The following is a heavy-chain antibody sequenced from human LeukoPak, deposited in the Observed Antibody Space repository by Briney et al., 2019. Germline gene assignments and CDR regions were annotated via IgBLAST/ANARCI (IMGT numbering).Heavy chain of an antibody. CDR2: IKQDGSEK. CDR1: GFTFSSYW. CDR3: ARERMYSGSGSTYPYYDY. J-gene: IGHJ4*02. V-gene: IGHV3-7*01. Sequence: GGSLRLSCAASGFTFSSYWMSWVRQAPGKGLEWVANIKQDGSEKYYVGSVKGRFTISRDNAKNALYLEMNSLRAEDTAEYFCARERMYSGSGSTYPYYDYWGQGTLVTVSS. D-gene: IGHD3-10*01.